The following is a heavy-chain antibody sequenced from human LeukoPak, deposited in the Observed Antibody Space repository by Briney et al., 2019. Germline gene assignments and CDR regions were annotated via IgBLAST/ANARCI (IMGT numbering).Heavy chain of an antibody. J-gene: IGHJ6*03. D-gene: IGHD6-19*01. CDR1: GFTFDDYG. CDR3: ARAQREAVAGLTYYYYYMDV. Sequence: GGSLRLSCAASGFTFDDYGMSWVRQAPGKGLEWVSYISSSGSTIYYADSVKGRFTISRDNAKNSLYLQMNSLRAEDTAVYYCARAQREAVAGLTYYYYYMDVWGKGTTVTVSS. CDR2: ISSSGSTI. V-gene: IGHV3-11*01.